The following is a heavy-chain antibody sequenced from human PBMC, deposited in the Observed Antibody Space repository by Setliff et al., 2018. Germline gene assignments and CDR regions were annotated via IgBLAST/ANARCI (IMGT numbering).Heavy chain of an antibody. Sequence: SETLSLTCTVSGGPVTRTTTFWGWVRQTPGKGLEWIGSTYDSGSTYYNPSLNSRATISEDTSKNQFSLKLTSVTAADAAVYYCARAAVTSGARADYFDNWGRGTLVTVSS. CDR1: GGPVTRTTTF. J-gene: IGHJ4*02. CDR2: TYDSGST. V-gene: IGHV4-39*07. CDR3: ARAAVTSGARADYFDN. D-gene: IGHD4-17*01.